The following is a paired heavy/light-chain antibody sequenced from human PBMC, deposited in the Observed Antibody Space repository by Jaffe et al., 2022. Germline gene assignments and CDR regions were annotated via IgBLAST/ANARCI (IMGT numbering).Light chain of an antibody. Sequence: SYELTQPPSVSVSPGQTASITCSGDKLGDKYVCWFQQRPGQSPVLLIYQDKKRPSGIPERFSGSNSGNTATLTISGTQAMDEADYYCQAWDSAVVFGGGTKLTVL. J-gene: IGLJ2*01. CDR1: KLGDKY. CDR2: QDK. V-gene: IGLV3-1*01. CDR3: QAWDSAVV.
Heavy chain of an antibody. D-gene: IGHD1-20*01. CDR2: ISWDNNK. CDR1: GFSLSTSGVG. V-gene: IGHV2-5*02. J-gene: IGHJ4*02. CDR3: AHSFNNWNDVACFDY. Sequence: QITLTESGPTLVKPTQTLTLTCTFSGFSLSTSGVGVGWIRQPPGKALEWLALISWDNNKRYNPSLKSRLTITKDTSKNQVVLTMTDMDPVDTATYYCAHSFNNWNDVACFDYWGQGTLVTVSS.